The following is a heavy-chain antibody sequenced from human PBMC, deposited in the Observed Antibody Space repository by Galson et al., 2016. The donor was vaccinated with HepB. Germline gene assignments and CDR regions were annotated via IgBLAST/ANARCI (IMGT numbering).Heavy chain of an antibody. D-gene: IGHD3-10*01. Sequence: PALVKPTQTLTLTCTLSGFSLNTSGVGVGWIRQPPGQALEWLALIYWDDDKRYSPSLKSRLTITKDTSKNEVVLTMTNMDPVDTATYFCAHRKPDYYVSDWFDPGGHGTLVPVSS. CDR1: GFSLNTSGVG. V-gene: IGHV2-5*02. CDR2: IYWDDDK. J-gene: IGHJ5*02. CDR3: AHRKPDYYVSDWFDP.